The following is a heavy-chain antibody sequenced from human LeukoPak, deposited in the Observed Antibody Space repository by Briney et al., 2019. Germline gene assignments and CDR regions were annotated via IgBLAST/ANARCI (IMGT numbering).Heavy chain of an antibody. Sequence: GGSLRLSCAASGFTFSSYAMSWVRQAPGKGLEWVSGISGSGGSTYYADSVKGRFTISRDNSKNTLYLQMNSLRAEDTAVYYRAKRRLELWLHYFDYWGQGTLVTVSS. CDR1: GFTFSSYA. D-gene: IGHD5-18*01. J-gene: IGHJ4*02. CDR2: ISGSGGST. CDR3: AKRRLELWLHYFDY. V-gene: IGHV3-23*01.